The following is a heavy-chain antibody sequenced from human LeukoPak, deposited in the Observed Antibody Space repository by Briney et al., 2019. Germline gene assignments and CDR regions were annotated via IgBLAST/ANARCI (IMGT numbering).Heavy chain of an antibody. CDR2: INPNSGGT. CDR3: ATFPRVARTYNWFDP. CDR1: GYTFTGYY. V-gene: IGHV1-2*02. D-gene: IGHD2-15*01. J-gene: IGHJ5*02. Sequence: GASVKVSCKASGYTFTGYYMHWVRQAPGQGLEWMGWINPNSGGTNYAQKFQGRVTMTRDTSISTAYMELSRLRSEDTAVYYCATFPRVARTYNWFDPWGQGTLVTVSS.